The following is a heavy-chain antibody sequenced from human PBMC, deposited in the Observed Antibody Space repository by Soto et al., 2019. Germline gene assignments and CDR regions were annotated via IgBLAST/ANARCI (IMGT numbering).Heavy chain of an antibody. V-gene: IGHV1-2*02. D-gene: IGHD1-26*01. CDR2: ISPNSGGT. Sequence: QVQLVQSGAEVKKSGASMKISCKASGYSFTGYYIHWVRQAPGQGFEWMGEISPNSGGTKYAQKFQGRVTMTRDTSITTVYMDLSNLSPDDTAVYYCGKGRSGDVGVFYWGQGTLVTVYS. CDR3: GKGRSGDVGVFY. J-gene: IGHJ4*02. CDR1: GYSFTGYY.